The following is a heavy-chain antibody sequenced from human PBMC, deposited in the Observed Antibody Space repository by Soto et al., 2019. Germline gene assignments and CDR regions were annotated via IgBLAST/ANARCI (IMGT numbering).Heavy chain of an antibody. Sequence: GGSLRLSCAASGLTFSIYALTWVRQAPGKGLEWVSAIRGSGTTTYFADSVKGRFTTSRDNSKNTMYLQMNSLRAEDTAVYYCAKDPNGDYIGAFDFWDQGTMVTVSS. D-gene: IGHD4-17*01. V-gene: IGHV3-23*01. CDR2: IRGSGTTT. CDR1: GLTFSIYA. J-gene: IGHJ3*01. CDR3: AKDPNGDYIGAFDF.